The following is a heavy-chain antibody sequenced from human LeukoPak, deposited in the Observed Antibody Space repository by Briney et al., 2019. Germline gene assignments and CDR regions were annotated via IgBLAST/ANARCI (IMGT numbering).Heavy chain of an antibody. CDR3: ARDSHYYDSSAVFFDY. CDR1: GYTFTSYD. V-gene: IGHV1-46*01. Sequence: GASVKVSCKASGYTFTSYDINWVRQATGQGLEWMGIINPSGGSTSYAQKFQGRVTMTRDTSTSTVYMELSSLRSEDTAVYYCARDSHYYDSSAVFFDYWGQGTLVAVSS. J-gene: IGHJ4*02. CDR2: INPSGGST. D-gene: IGHD3-22*01.